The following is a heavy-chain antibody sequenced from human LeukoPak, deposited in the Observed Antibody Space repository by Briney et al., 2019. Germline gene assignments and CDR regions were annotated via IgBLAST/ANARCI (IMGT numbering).Heavy chain of an antibody. V-gene: IGHV1-2*02. CDR1: GYTFTGYY. CDR2: INPNSGDT. Sequence: ASVKVSCKASGYTFTGYYMYWVRQAPGQGLEWMGWINPNSGDTNYAQKSQGRVTMTRDTSISTSYMELSSLRSDDTAVYFCAKVREVGTNIEVVVVDTSGAFDMWGQGTMVTVSS. D-gene: IGHD2-15*01. CDR3: AKVREVGTNIEVVVVDTSGAFDM. J-gene: IGHJ3*02.